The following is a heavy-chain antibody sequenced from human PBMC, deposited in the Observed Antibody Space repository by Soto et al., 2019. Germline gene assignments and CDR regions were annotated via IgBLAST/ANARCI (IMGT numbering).Heavy chain of an antibody. J-gene: IGHJ5*02. CDR3: ARASPQFHSESDISPYPS. CDR2: VIPIFPTT. CDR1: GGTLIRFT. Sequence: GASVKVSCKASGGTLIRFTITWVRQAPGQVAEWLGGVIPIFPTTTNAQKFQGRVTITADKSTNTAYMELSRLTSEDTAVYYCARASPQFHSESDISPYPSCGQGTLVTVSS. V-gene: IGHV1-69*06. D-gene: IGHD3-9*01.